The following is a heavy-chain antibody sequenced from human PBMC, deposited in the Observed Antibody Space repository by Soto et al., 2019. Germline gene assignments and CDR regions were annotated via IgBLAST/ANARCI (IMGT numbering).Heavy chain of an antibody. V-gene: IGHV4-59*01. CDR3: ARGAERVAIPSGY. J-gene: IGHJ4*02. CDR2: IYYSGST. Sequence: QVQLQESGPGLVKPSETLSLTCTVSGGSISSYYWSWIRQPPGKGLEWIGYIYYSGSTNYNPSLKSRVSISVDTSKNQFSLKLSSVTAADTAVYYCARGAERVAIPSGYWGQGTLVTVSS. CDR1: GGSISSYY. D-gene: IGHD2-21*01.